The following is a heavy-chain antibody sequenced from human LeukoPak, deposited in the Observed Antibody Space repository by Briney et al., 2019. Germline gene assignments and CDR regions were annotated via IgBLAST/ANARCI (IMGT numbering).Heavy chain of an antibody. Sequence: GGPLRLSCAASGFTFSSYSVNWVRQAPGKGLEWVSYISSSSSTIYYADSVKGRFTISRDNAKNSLYLQMNSLRAEDTAVYYCARDRRPHDAFDIWGQGTMVTVSS. CDR2: ISSSSSTI. CDR3: ARDRRPHDAFDI. V-gene: IGHV3-48*01. J-gene: IGHJ3*02. CDR1: GFTFSSYS.